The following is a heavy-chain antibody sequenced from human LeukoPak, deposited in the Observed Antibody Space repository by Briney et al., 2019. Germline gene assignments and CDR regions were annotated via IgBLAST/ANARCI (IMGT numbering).Heavy chain of an antibody. D-gene: IGHD3-22*01. Sequence: ASVKLSCKASGYTFTSYYMHWVRQAPGQGLEWMGIINPSGGSTSYAQKFQCRVTMTRDTSTSTVYMELSSLRSEDTAVYYCARDDNLAKNTMIQGYWGQGTLVTVSS. J-gene: IGHJ4*02. CDR3: ARDDNLAKNTMIQGY. V-gene: IGHV1-46*01. CDR1: GYTFTSYY. CDR2: INPSGGST.